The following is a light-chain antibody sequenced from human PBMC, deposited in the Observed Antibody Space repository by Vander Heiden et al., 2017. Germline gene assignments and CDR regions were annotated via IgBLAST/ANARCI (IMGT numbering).Light chain of an antibody. CDR1: SSNIGAIYD. CDR2: GNN. V-gene: IGLV1-40*01. Sequence: QSLLTRPPSVSRPPGQSLTVSCTGNSSNIGAIYDVYWYQQLPGTAPKLLIYGNNNRASGVPDRFSGSKSGTSASLDSTGVQAEDEADYYCQSYDSSLSGLVFGGGTKLTVL. CDR3: QSYDSSLSGLV. J-gene: IGLJ2*01.